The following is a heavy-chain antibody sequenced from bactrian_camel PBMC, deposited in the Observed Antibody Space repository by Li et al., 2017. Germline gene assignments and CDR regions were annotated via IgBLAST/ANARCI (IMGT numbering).Heavy chain of an antibody. D-gene: IGHD5*01. CDR1: GFTFSSDV. Sequence: VQLVESGGGLVQPGGSLRLSCAASGFTFSSDVMSWVRQAPGKGLEWVSAINSGDGSTAYADSVKGRFTISRDNAKNTLYLQLNSLKTEDTAMYYCAKDYVDGLGIEYGWDYWGQGTQVTVS. V-gene: IGHV3S40*01. CDR3: AKDYVDGLGIEYGWDY. J-gene: IGHJ4*01. CDR2: INSGDGST.